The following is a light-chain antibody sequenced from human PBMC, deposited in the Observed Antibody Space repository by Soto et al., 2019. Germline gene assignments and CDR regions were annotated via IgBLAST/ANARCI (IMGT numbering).Light chain of an antibody. CDR2: GAS. V-gene: IGKV3-15*01. J-gene: IGKJ3*01. CDR1: QTISTN. Sequence: EIMMTQSPDTLSVSPGERATLSCRASQTISTNLAWYQQKSGQAPRLLIYGASTRAAGIPARFSGSGSGTDFTLTISSLQSEDFAVYYCQQYDNWPPFTFGQGTKVDIK. CDR3: QQYDNWPPFT.